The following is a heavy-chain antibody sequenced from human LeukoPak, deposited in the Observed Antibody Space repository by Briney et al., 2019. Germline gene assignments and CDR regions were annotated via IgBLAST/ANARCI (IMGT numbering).Heavy chain of an antibody. D-gene: IGHD4-11*01. CDR2: IKQDGSEK. J-gene: IGHJ6*02. V-gene: IGHV3-7*05. CDR3: ARDHGLQYYYYGMDV. CDR1: GFTFSSYW. Sequence: PGGSLRLSYAASGFTFSSYWMSWVRQAPGKGLEWVANIKQDGSEKYYVDSVKGRFTISRDNAKNSLYLQMNSLRAEDTAVYYCARDHGLQYYYYGMDVWGQGTTVTVSS.